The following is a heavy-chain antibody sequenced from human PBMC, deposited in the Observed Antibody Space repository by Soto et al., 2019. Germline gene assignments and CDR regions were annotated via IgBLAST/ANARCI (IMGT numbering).Heavy chain of an antibody. CDR2: ISGSGGST. CDR1: GFTFSSYA. J-gene: IGHJ4*02. D-gene: IGHD6-13*01. V-gene: IGHV3-23*01. Sequence: GGSLRLSCAASGFTFSSYAMSWVRKAPGKGLEWVSAISGSGGSTYYADSVKGRYTISRDNSKNTQYLQMNSLRADDTAVDYCAKVRGYSSSYYFDYWGQGTLVTVSS. CDR3: AKVRGYSSSYYFDY.